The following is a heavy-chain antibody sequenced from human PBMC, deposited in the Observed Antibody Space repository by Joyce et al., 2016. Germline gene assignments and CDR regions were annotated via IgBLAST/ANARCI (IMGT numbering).Heavy chain of an antibody. CDR3: ARDVLTTVTKAYGY. Sequence: EVQLVESGGGLVKPGESLRLSCTASGFIFSSYSMTWVRQAPGKGVEWGSSISSDNTYIFHADSVKGRFTISRDNARNSLYLQMNSLRAEDTAVYYCARDVLTTVTKAYGYWGQGTLVAVSS. V-gene: IGHV3-21*01. D-gene: IGHD4-11*01. J-gene: IGHJ4*02. CDR1: GFIFSSYS. CDR2: ISSDNTYI.